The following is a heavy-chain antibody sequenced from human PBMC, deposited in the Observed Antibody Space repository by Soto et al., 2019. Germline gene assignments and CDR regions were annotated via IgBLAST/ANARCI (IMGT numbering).Heavy chain of an antibody. D-gene: IGHD2-2*01. CDR3: AHRPVPGGYCSSASCYTLYYFDY. CDR2: IYWDDDK. V-gene: IGHV2-5*02. Sequence: SGPTLVNPTQTLTLTCTFSGFSLSTSGVAVGWIRQPPGKALEWLALIYWDDDKRYSPSLKRRLTITKDTSKNQVVLTVTNMDPVDTATYYCAHRPVPGGYCSSASCYTLYYFDYWGQGTLVTVSS. J-gene: IGHJ4*02. CDR1: GFSLSTSGVA.